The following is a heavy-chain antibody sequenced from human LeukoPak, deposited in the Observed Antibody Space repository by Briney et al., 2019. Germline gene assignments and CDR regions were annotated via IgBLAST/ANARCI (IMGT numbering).Heavy chain of an antibody. CDR1: GGSFSGYY. D-gene: IGHD3-9*01. J-gene: IGHJ6*03. V-gene: IGHV4-34*01. CDR2: INHSGST. CDR3: ARETAYYDILTGYYPGYYYYYYMDV. Sequence: SETLSLTCAVYGGSFSGYYWSWIRQPPGKGLEWIGEINHSGSTNYNPSLKSRVTISVDTSKNQFSLKLSSVTAADTAVYYCARETAYYDILTGYYPGYYYYYYMDVWGKGTTVTISS.